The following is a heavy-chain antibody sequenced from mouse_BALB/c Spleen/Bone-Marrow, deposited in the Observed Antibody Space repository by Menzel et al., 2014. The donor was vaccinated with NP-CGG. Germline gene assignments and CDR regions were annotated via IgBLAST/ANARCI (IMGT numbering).Heavy chain of an antibody. CDR1: GYTFTDSY. V-gene: IGHV1-26*01. D-gene: IGHD2-14*01. CDR3: TMGVRLYWFFDV. Sequence: VVESGASMKMSCKASGYTFTDSYMKWXKQSHGKSLEWIGDINPKNGDTFYSQEFKGKATLTVDKSSSTAYMQLDSLTSEDSAVYYCTMGVRLYWFFDVWGAGTTVTVSS. CDR2: INPKNGDT. J-gene: IGHJ1*01.